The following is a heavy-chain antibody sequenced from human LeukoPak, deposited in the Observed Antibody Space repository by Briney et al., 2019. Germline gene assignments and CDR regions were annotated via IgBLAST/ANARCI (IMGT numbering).Heavy chain of an antibody. J-gene: IGHJ6*03. CDR2: IYHSGST. CDR1: GGSISSGGYY. D-gene: IGHD3-10*01. CDR3: ASSTPLLNYYGSGSYYPNRPSYYYYYMDV. Sequence: PSETLSLTCTVSGGSISSGGYYWSWIRQPPGKGLEWIGYIYHSGSTYYNPSLKSRVTISVDRSKNQFSLKLSSVTAADTAVYYCASSTPLLNYYGSGSYYPNRPSYYYYYMDVWGKGTTVTVSS. V-gene: IGHV4-30-2*01.